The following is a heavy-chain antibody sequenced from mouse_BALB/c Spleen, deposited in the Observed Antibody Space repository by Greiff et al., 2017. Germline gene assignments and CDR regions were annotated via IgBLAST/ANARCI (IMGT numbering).Heavy chain of an antibody. Sequence: VQLQQSGAELVKPGASVKLSCTASGFNIKDTYMHWVKQRPEQGLEWIGRIDPANGNTKYDPKFQGKATITADTSSNTAYLQRSSLTSEDTAVYCCARGYGRGDWFAYWGQGTLVTVSA. J-gene: IGHJ3*01. D-gene: IGHD1-1*01. CDR1: GFNIKDTY. V-gene: IGHV14-3*02. CDR3: ARGYGRGDWFAY. CDR2: IDPANGNT.